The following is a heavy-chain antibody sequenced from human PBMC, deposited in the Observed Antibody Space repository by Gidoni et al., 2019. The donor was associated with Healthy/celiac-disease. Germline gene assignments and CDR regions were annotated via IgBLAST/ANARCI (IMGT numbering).Heavy chain of an antibody. V-gene: IGHV1-46*01. CDR3: ARSFRSGWYGYFDL. CDR1: GYTFTSYF. Sequence: QVQLVQSGAEVKKPGASVKVSCKASGYTFTSYFMHWVRQAPGQGLEWMGIINPSGGSTSYAQKLQGRVTMTRDTSTSTVYMELNSLRSEDTAVYYCARSFRSGWYGYFDLWGRGTLVTFSS. D-gene: IGHD6-19*01. CDR2: INPSGGST. J-gene: IGHJ2*01.